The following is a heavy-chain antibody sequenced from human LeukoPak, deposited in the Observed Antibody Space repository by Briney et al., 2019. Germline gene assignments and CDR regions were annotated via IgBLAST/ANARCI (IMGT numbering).Heavy chain of an antibody. CDR1: GFLISNDV. CDR3: ARRVGGNPDY. CDR2: IGADGHST. J-gene: IGHJ4*02. D-gene: IGHD1-26*01. V-gene: IGHV3-23*01. Sequence: GGSLRLSCAASGFLISNDVMTWVRQAPGKGLEWVSAIGADGHSTDYANSVKGRFTISRDNSKNTLYLQMNSLRAEDTDLYYCARRVGGNPDYWGRGTLVTVSS.